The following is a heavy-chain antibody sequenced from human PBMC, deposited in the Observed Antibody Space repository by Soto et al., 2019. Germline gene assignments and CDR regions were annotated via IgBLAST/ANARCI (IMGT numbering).Heavy chain of an antibody. CDR2: TYYWSKWYS. CDR3: ARGLATYYGMDV. D-gene: IGHD3-9*01. CDR1: GDSVSRNTVA. V-gene: IGHV6-1*01. J-gene: IGHJ6*02. Sequence: PSQTLSLTCAISGDSVSRNTVAWNWIRQSPSRGLEWLGRTYYWSKWYSEYAFSVKSRISIKADTSRNQFSLRLNSVTPEDTAVYFCARGLATYYGMDVWGQGTTVTVSS.